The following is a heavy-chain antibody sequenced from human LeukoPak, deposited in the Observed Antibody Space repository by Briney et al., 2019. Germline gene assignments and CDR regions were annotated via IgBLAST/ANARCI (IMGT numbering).Heavy chain of an antibody. D-gene: IGHD2-2*02. CDR1: GGSISSGDYY. CDR3: ARYQRLYVDWFDP. Sequence: SQTLSLTCTVSGGSISSGDYYWSWIRQPPGKGLEWIGYIYYSGSTYYNPSLKSRVTISVDMSKNQFSLKLRSVTAADTAVYYCARYQRLYVDWFDPWGQGTLVTVSS. V-gene: IGHV4-30-4*08. CDR2: IYYSGST. J-gene: IGHJ5*02.